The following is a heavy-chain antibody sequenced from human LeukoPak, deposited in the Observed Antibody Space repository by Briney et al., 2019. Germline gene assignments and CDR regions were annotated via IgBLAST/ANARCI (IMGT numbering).Heavy chain of an antibody. Sequence: ASVKVSCKSSGYSFTDYYIHWVRQAPGQGLEWMGWLNPNSGGTNYAQKFQGRITMTRDTSITTVYMELSSLRSDDTAMYCCARGRPESGGWGQGTLVTVSS. CDR1: GYSFTDYY. CDR2: LNPNSGGT. CDR3: ARGRPESGG. D-gene: IGHD1-26*01. J-gene: IGHJ4*02. V-gene: IGHV1-2*02.